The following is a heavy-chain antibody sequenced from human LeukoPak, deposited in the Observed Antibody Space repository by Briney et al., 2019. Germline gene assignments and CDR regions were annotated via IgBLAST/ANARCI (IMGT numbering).Heavy chain of an antibody. CDR3: AKDWKTWNQEFDA. J-gene: IGHJ5*02. V-gene: IGHV3-23*01. CDR2: ISGSGGTT. Sequence: GGSLRLSCAASGFIFSGYAMTWVRQAPGKGLEWVSPISGSGGTTYYAGSVRGRFTISRDNSGNTLYLQMNSLRAEDTAVYYCAKDWKTWNQEFDAWGQGTLVTVSS. CDR1: GFIFSGYA. D-gene: IGHD1-1*01.